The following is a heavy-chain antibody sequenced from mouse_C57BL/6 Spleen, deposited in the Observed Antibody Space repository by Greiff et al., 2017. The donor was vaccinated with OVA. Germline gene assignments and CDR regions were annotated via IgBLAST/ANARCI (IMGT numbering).Heavy chain of an antibody. CDR2: IYPGDGDT. V-gene: IGHV1-82*01. CDR1: GYAFSSSW. Sequence: VKLQESGPELVKPGASVKISCKASGYAFSSSWMNWVKQRPGKGLEWIGRIYPGDGDTNYNGKFKGKATLTADKSSSTAYMQLSSLTSEDSAVYFCARWYSNYGRSAMDYWGQGTSVTVSS. D-gene: IGHD2-5*01. J-gene: IGHJ4*01. CDR3: ARWYSNYGRSAMDY.